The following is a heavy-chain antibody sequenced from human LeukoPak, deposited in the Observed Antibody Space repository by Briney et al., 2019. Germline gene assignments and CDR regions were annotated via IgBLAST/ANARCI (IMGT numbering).Heavy chain of an antibody. D-gene: IGHD6-6*01. CDR2: INHSGST. CDR1: GGSFSGYH. V-gene: IGHV4-34*01. J-gene: IGHJ6*03. CDR3: AREKAARSLYYYYYMDV. Sequence: PSETLSLTCAVYGGSFSGYHWSWIRQPPGKGLEWIGEINHSGSTNYNPSLKSRVTISVDTSKNQFSLKLSSVTAADTAVYYCAREKAARSLYYYYYMDVWGKGTTVTVSS.